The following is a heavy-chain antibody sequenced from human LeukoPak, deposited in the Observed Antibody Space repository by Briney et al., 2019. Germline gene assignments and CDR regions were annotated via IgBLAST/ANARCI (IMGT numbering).Heavy chain of an antibody. Sequence: GGSLRLSCAASGFTFSSYAMHWVRQAPGKGLEWVALIWYDGNKKYFEDSVKGRFTISRDNSKNTLYLQMNSLRAEDTAMYYCARDRGYDPHYYFDYWGQGTLVTVSS. J-gene: IGHJ4*02. V-gene: IGHV3-33*01. CDR3: ARDRGYDPHYYFDY. CDR1: GFTFSSYA. D-gene: IGHD5-12*01. CDR2: IWYDGNKK.